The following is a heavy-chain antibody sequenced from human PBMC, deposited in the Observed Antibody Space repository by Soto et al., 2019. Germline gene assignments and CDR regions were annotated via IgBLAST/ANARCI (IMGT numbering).Heavy chain of an antibody. CDR1: GYTFRSYG. D-gene: IGHD2-2*01. V-gene: IGHV1-18*01. CDR2: VSGYNGNT. CDR3: ARDRGVVTSGSAYYFDY. J-gene: IGHJ4*02. Sequence: QVQLVQSGPEVKKPGASVKVSCRATGYTFRSYGVTWVRQAPGRGLEWMGWVSGYNGNTEYAQKLQGRVTMTTDTSTSTVYMELRSLGSADTAVYYCARDRGVVTSGSAYYFDYWGQGTLVTVSS.